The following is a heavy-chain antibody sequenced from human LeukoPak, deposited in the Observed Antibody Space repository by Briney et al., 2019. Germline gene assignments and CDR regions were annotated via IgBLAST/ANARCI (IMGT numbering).Heavy chain of an antibody. Sequence: GGSLRLSCAASGFTFSSYWMHWVRRDPGKGLVWVSRINSDGTSSIYADSVKDRFTISRDNAKNSMYLQMNSLRAEDTAVYYCARISGSYVFDYWGQGTLVTVSS. D-gene: IGHD1-26*01. V-gene: IGHV3-74*01. CDR1: GFTFSSYW. CDR3: ARISGSYVFDY. CDR2: INSDGTSS. J-gene: IGHJ4*02.